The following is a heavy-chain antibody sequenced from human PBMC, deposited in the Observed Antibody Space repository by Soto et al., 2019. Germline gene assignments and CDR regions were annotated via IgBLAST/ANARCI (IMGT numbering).Heavy chain of an antibody. V-gene: IGHV3-21*01. J-gene: IGHJ4*02. D-gene: IGHD3-16*01. CDR1: GFTFSSYS. CDR3: ASLWVEGPLDY. CDR2: ISSSSSYI. Sequence: EVQLVESGGGLVKPGGSLTLSCAASGFTFSSYSMNWVRQAPGKGLEWVSSISSSSSYIYYADSVKGRFTISRDNAKTSLYLQMNSLRAEDTAVCYCASLWVEGPLDYWGQGTLVTVSS.